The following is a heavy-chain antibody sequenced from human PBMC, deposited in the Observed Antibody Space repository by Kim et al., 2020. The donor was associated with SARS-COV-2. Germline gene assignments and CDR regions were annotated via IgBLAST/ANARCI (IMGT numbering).Heavy chain of an antibody. Sequence: SQTLSLTCAISGDSVSSNSATWHWLRQSPSRGLEWLGRTYYRSKWYNDYAASVKSRININPDTSKNQFSLQLNSVTPEDTAVYYCARISTSGGGNWFDPWGQGTLVTVSS. CDR1: GDSVSSNSAT. D-gene: IGHD2-2*01. CDR3: ARISTSGGGNWFDP. J-gene: IGHJ5*02. CDR2: TYYRSKWYN. V-gene: IGHV6-1*01.